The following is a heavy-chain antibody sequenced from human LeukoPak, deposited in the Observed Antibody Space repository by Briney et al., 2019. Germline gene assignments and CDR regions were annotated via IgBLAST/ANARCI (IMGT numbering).Heavy chain of an antibody. V-gene: IGHV3-23*01. CDR3: AKDLWLVLSTVTTDFDY. Sequence: GGSLRLSCAASGFTFSSYAMSWVRQAPGKGLEWVSAISGSGGSTYYADSVKGRFTISRDNSKNTLYLQMNSLRAEDTAVYYCAKDLWLVLSTVTTDFDYWGQGTLVTVSS. J-gene: IGHJ4*02. D-gene: IGHD6-19*01. CDR1: GFTFSSYA. CDR2: ISGSGGST.